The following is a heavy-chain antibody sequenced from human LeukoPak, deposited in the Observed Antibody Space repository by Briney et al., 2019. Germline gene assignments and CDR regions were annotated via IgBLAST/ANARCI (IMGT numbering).Heavy chain of an antibody. D-gene: IGHD2-8*01. CDR2: ISGSNTYL. Sequence: GGSLRLSCAASGFTFSNYYMNWVRQAPGKGLEWLSSISGSNTYLSHADSVKGRFTIARDNVKNSLYLQMNSLRAEDTAMYYCARVMRRGNYLDYWGQGTLVTVSS. V-gene: IGHV3-21*01. J-gene: IGHJ4*02. CDR1: GFTFSNYY. CDR3: ARVMRRGNYLDY.